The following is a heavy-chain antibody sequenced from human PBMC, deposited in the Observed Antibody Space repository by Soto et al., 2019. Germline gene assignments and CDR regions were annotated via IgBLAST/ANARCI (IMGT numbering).Heavy chain of an antibody. J-gene: IGHJ3*02. V-gene: IGHV4-39*01. Sequence: PSGTLSLTCTVSGGSISNSNYYWGWIRQPPGTGPEWIGSVYYNGDTFYNPPLKSRVTISVDTSKNQFSLKLTAADTSVYYCARTVSRWYWAIDISGQGTMVT. CDR3: ARTVSRWYWAIDI. CDR1: GGSISNSNYY. D-gene: IGHD6-13*01. CDR2: VYYNGDT.